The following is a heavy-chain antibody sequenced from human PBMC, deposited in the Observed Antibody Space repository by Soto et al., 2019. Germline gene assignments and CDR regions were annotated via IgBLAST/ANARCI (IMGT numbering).Heavy chain of an antibody. J-gene: IGHJ4*02. CDR3: ARGGLSVTFYYFDY. D-gene: IGHD4-17*01. CDR1: GGSVSSGSYY. V-gene: IGHV4-61*01. Sequence: PSETLSLTCTVSGGSVSSGSYYWSWIRQPPGKGLEWIGYIYYSGSTNYNPSLKSRVTISVDTSKNQFSLKLSSVTAADTAVYYCARGGLSVTFYYFDYWGQGTLVTVSS. CDR2: IYYSGST.